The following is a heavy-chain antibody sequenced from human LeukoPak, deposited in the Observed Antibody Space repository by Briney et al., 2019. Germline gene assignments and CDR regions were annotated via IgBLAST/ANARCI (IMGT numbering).Heavy chain of an antibody. CDR2: IQYDGSII. J-gene: IGHJ3*02. CDR1: GFSFSTCG. V-gene: IGHV3-30*02. CDR3: TKDTLFGALIKDNDAFDI. D-gene: IGHD3-3*01. Sequence: GGSLGLSCAASGFSFSTCGMHWVRQAPGKGLEWAAFIQYDGSIIDYADSVKGRFTVSRDNSKNTLFLQMNSLRGEDTAVYYCTKDTLFGALIKDNDAFDIWGQGTMVTVSS.